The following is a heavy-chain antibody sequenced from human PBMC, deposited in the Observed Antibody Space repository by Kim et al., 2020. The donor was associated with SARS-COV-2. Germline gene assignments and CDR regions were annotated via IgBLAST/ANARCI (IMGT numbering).Heavy chain of an antibody. Sequence: GGSLRLSCGASGFIFSSYAMHWVRQAPGKGLEWVTVITYDGSNKYYADSVKGRFTISRDNSKNTLYLQMNSLRAEDTAVYYCARAGYSGYYYGMDVWGHGTTVPVSS. CDR3: ARAGYSGYYYGMDV. V-gene: IGHV3-30*04. CDR2: ITYDGSNK. J-gene: IGHJ6*02. D-gene: IGHD1-1*01. CDR1: GFIFSSYA.